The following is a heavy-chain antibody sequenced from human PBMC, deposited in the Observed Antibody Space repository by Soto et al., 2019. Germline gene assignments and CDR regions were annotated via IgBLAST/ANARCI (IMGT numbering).Heavy chain of an antibody. Sequence: GASVKVSCKASDYTFNNYGITWVRQAPGQGLEWMGWISGHNADAKSAQKFQGRLTMTTDTSTSTAYMELRSLTSDDTAVYYCARVGIRYCTKVVCYDYYYYYGMDVWGQATTVTVSS. CDR3: ARVGIRYCTKVVCYDYYYYYGMDV. V-gene: IGHV1-18*01. J-gene: IGHJ6*02. CDR1: DYTFNNYG. CDR2: ISGHNADA. D-gene: IGHD2-8*01.